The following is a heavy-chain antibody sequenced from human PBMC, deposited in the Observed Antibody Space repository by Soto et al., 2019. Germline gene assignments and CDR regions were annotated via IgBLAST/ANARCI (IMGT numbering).Heavy chain of an antibody. Sequence: PSETLSLTCAVSGGSISSGGYSWSWIRQPPGKGLEWIGYIYHSGSTYYNPSLKSRVTISVDRSKNQFSLKLSSVTAADTAVYYCARSGSRLYYYYCGMDVWGQGTTVTVSS. D-gene: IGHD3-10*01. CDR3: ARSGSRLYYYYCGMDV. CDR2: IYHSGST. J-gene: IGHJ6*02. CDR1: GGSISSGGYS. V-gene: IGHV4-30-2*01.